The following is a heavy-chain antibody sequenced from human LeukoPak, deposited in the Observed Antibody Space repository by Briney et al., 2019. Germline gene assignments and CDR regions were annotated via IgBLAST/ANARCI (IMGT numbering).Heavy chain of an antibody. Sequence: GGSLRLSCAASGFTFSSYGMSWVRQAPGKGLEWVSAISGSGGSTYYADSVKGRFTISRDNSKNTLYLQMNSLRAEDTAVYYCARDLVGGPLNYWGQGNLVTVSS. CDR1: GFTFSSYG. J-gene: IGHJ4*02. V-gene: IGHV3-23*01. CDR2: ISGSGGST. CDR3: ARDLVGGPLNY. D-gene: IGHD2-15*01.